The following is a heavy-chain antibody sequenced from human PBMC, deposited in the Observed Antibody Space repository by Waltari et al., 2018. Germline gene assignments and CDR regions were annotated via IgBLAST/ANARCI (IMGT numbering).Heavy chain of an antibody. Sequence: QVQLQESGPGLVKPSETLSLTCTVSGGSISSHSWSWIRQPPGKGLEWIGYIYYSGSTNYNPSLKSRVTISVDTSKNQFSLKLSSVTAADTAVYYCARDLDYGSGSYDYWGQGTLVTVSS. J-gene: IGHJ4*02. CDR2: IYYSGST. V-gene: IGHV4-59*11. CDR1: GGSISSHS. D-gene: IGHD3-10*01. CDR3: ARDLDYGSGSYDY.